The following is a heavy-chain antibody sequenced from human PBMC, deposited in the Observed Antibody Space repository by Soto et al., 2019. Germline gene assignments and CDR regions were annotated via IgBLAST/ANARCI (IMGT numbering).Heavy chain of an antibody. CDR2: IYYSGST. Sequence: QVQLQESGPGLVKPSQTLSLTCTVSGGSISSGGYYWSWIRQHPGKGLEWIGYIYYSGSTYYNPSLKGRVTISVDTSKNQFSLKLTAVTAADTAVYYCARDRQGDYGDYNYYYYGMDVWGQGTTVTVSS. J-gene: IGHJ6*02. V-gene: IGHV4-31*03. D-gene: IGHD4-17*01. CDR3: ARDRQGDYGDYNYYYYGMDV. CDR1: GGSISSGGYY.